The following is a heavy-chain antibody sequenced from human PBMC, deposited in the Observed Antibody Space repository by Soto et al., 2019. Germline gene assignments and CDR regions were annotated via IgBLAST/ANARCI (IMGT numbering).Heavy chain of an antibody. CDR1: GFKFSNYA. CDR2: IIGAGDDT. Sequence: SLRLSCAASGFKFSNYAMSWVRQAPGKGLEWVSAIIGAGDDTFHADSVKGRLTISRDNSKNTLFLQMNSLRDDDTALYYCVKGSATSRPYYFDYWGQGTLVTVSS. J-gene: IGHJ4*02. CDR3: VKGSATSRPYYFDY. V-gene: IGHV3-23*01.